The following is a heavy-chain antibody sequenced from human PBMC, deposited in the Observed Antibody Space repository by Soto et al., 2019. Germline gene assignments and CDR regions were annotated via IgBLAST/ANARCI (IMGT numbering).Heavy chain of an antibody. J-gene: IGHJ4*02. CDR3: ARVYMVRGTIIRYFDN. CDR1: GGSVSSGSYS. D-gene: IGHD3-10*01. V-gene: IGHV4-61*01. CDR2: IYHSGTT. Sequence: SETLSLTCTVSGGSVSSGSYSWSWMRQPPGKGLEWIGYIYHSGTTNYNPSLKSRVTISVDKSKNQFSLKLSSVTAADTAVYYCARVYMVRGTIIRYFDNWGQGTLVTVSS.